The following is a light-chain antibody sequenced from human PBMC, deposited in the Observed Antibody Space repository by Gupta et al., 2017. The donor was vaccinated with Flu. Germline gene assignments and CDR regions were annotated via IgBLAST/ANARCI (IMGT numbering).Light chain of an antibody. J-gene: IGLJ2*01. V-gene: IGLV3-1*01. CDR3: QAWDHTTASFV. CDR1: TLGGKY. CDR2: QDN. Sequence: GQTASRTGSGDTLGGKYVSWYQQKPGQSPVLVIYQDNKRPSGIPERFSGSNSGSTATLTITGAQALDEADYYCQAWDHTTASFVFGGGTKLTVL.